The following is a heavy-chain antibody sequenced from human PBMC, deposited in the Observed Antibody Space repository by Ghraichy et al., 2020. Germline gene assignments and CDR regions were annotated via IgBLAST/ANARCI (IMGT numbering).Heavy chain of an antibody. V-gene: IGHV6-1*01. J-gene: IGHJ4*02. CDR1: GDSVSRNNAA. CDR2: TYYRSTWYN. Sequence: SETLSLTCVISGDSVSRNNAAWNWIRQSPSRGLEWLGRTYYRSTWYNAYAASVKGRIPINPDTSKNQLSLQLTSVTPEDTAVYYCGRDQGAFNSWGQGTLVTVSS. CDR3: GRDQGAFNS.